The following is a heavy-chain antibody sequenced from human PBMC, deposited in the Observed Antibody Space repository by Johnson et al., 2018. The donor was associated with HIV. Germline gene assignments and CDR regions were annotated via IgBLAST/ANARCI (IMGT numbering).Heavy chain of an antibody. Sequence: VQLVESGGGLVQSGGSLRLSCAASGFTFSSYWMSWVRQAPGKGLEWVANIKQDGSEKYYVDSVKGRFTISRDNAKNSRYLQMNSLRAEDTAVYYCARSATGTTADAFDIWGQGTMVTVSS. CDR2: IKQDGSEK. J-gene: IGHJ3*02. D-gene: IGHD1-7*01. CDR1: GFTFSSYW. V-gene: IGHV3-7*01. CDR3: ARSATGTTADAFDI.